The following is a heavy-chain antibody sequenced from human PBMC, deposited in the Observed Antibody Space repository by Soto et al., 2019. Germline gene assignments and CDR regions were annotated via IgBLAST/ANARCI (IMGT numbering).Heavy chain of an antibody. V-gene: IGHV4-59*01. D-gene: IGHD1-7*01. CDR3: ARVAITGTTSSVVAFDI. CDR1: GDSISAYS. Sequence: NPSETLSLTCTVSGDSISAYSWSWVRQPPGKGLEWIGNIHYNGNTKYNPSLKSRVSMSVDTSKNQFSLKLSSVTAADTAVYYCARVAITGTTSSVVAFDIWGQGTMVTVSS. J-gene: IGHJ3*02. CDR2: IHYNGNT.